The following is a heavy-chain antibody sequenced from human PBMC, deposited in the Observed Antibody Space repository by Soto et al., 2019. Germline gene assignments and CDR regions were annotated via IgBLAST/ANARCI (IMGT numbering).Heavy chain of an antibody. V-gene: IGHV4-59*01. CDR2: IYSSGSA. CDR3: PTGLTPRAWFDP. CDR1: GDCISRYY. J-gene: IGHJ5*02. Sequence: ASPSVACTVSGDCISRYYWGWTRRPPGKGLEWVEYIYSSGSATCSPSLTSRVTISVDTSKNQFSLTLSSVPAADTAVYHCPTGLTPRAWFDPWGQGTLVSGSS.